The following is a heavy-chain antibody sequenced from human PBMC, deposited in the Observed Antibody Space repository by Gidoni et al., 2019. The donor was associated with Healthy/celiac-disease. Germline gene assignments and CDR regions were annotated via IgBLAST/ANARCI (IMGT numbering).Heavy chain of an antibody. J-gene: IGHJ3*02. CDR1: GFHFDDSA. CDR3: AKDILVVAATTSGAFDI. CDR2: ISWNSGSI. Sequence: EVQLVESGGGLVQPGRSLRLSCAASGFHFDDSAMHWVRQAPGKGLEWVSGISWNSGSIGYADSVKGRFTISRDNAKNSLYLQMNSLRAEDTALYYCAKDILVVAATTSGAFDIWGQGTMVTVSS. D-gene: IGHD2-15*01. V-gene: IGHV3-9*01.